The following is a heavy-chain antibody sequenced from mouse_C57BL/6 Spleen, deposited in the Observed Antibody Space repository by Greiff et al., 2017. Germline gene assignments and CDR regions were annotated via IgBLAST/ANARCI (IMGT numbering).Heavy chain of an antibody. D-gene: IGHD4-1*02. J-gene: IGHJ3*01. CDR2: ISNGGGST. CDR1: GFTFSDYY. Sequence: DVHLVESGGGLVQPGGSLKLSCAASGFTFSDYYMYWVRQTPEKRLEWVAYISNGGGSTYYPDTVKGRFTISRDNAKNTRYLQMSRLKSEDTAMYDCARPSTGSAWFAYWGQGTLVTVSA. V-gene: IGHV5-12*01. CDR3: ARPSTGSAWFAY.